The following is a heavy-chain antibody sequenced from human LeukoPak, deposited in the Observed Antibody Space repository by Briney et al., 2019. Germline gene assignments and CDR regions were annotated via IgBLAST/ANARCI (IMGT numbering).Heavy chain of an antibody. J-gene: IGHJ4*02. Sequence: SVKVSCKASGYTFPSYGISWVRQAPGQGLEWMGWISVYNGNTNYAQKFQGRVTVTTDTSTTTVYMELSSLRSDDTAVYYCARGCIGGSCYLIDYWGQGTLVTVSS. CDR3: ARGCIGGSCYLIDY. CDR2: ISVYNGNT. V-gene: IGHV1-18*01. CDR1: GYTFPSYG. D-gene: IGHD2-15*01.